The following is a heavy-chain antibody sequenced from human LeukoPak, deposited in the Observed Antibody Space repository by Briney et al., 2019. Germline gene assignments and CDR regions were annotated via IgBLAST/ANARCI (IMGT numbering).Heavy chain of an antibody. CDR1: GFTFSNFA. D-gene: IGHD3-3*01. CDR3: ARGGPEWPLDY. V-gene: IGHV3-23*01. Sequence: GGSLRLSCAASGFTFSNFAMSWVRQAPGKGLEWVSAISGSGGNTYYADSVKGRFTISRDNSKNTLYLHMNSLRAEDTAVYYCARGGPEWPLDYWGQGTLVTVSP. J-gene: IGHJ4*02. CDR2: ISGSGGNT.